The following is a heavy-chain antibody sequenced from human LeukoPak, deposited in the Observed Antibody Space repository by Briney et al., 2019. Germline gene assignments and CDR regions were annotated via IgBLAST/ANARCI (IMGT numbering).Heavy chain of an antibody. V-gene: IGHV4-34*01. J-gene: IGHJ6*02. D-gene: IGHD2-15*01. CDR2: INHSGTT. CDR1: GGSFSGYY. Sequence: SETLSLTCAVYGGSFSGYYWSWIRQPPGKGLEWSGEINHSGTTNYNPSLTSRVTISVDTSNNQFSLKLRSVPAADTAVYYCARARVVVAATYLDYYGLDVWGQGTMVTVSS. CDR3: ARARVVVAATYLDYYGLDV.